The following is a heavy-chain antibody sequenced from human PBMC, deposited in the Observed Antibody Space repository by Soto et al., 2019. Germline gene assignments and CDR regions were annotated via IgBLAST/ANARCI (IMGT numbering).Heavy chain of an antibody. CDR3: ARRVGVAPVYDDYDI. V-gene: IGHV1-18*01. Sequence: QVQLVQSGAEVKRPGASVKVSCKASGFTFTIYGITWVRQAPGQGLERMGWISANNVDTLYAQKFQGRVTMTTDTSTGPAYMELGRMRSDDTAVYYCARRVGVAPVYDDYDIWGQGTMVTVSS. CDR2: ISANNVDT. D-gene: IGHD2-15*01. J-gene: IGHJ3*02. CDR1: GFTFTIYG.